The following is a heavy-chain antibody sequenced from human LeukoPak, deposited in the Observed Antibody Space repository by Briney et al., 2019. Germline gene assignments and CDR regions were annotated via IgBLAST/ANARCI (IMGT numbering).Heavy chain of an antibody. D-gene: IGHD5-18*01. CDR3: ARAPAFGNTAMVTY. CDR2: NPSGGSA. V-gene: IGHV1-46*01. J-gene: IGHJ4*02. Sequence: NPSGGSASYAQKFQGRVTLTRDTSTSTVYMELSSLRSEDTAVYYCARAPAFGNTAMVTYWGQGTLVTVSS.